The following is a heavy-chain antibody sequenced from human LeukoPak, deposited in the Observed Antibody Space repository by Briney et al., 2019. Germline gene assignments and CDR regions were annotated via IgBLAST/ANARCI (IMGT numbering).Heavy chain of an antibody. V-gene: IGHV3-48*01. CDR2: ISSGSSSI. J-gene: IGHJ6*03. Sequence: GGSLRLSCAASGFTFSSYEMNWVRPAPGKGLEWVSYISSGSSSIDYADSVKGRFTVSRDNAKNSLYLQMNSLRVEDTAVYYCARRTEVWKSYGSYYYYMDVWGKGTTVTVSS. CDR3: ARRTEVWKSYGSYYYYMDV. CDR1: GFTFSSYE. D-gene: IGHD1-26*01.